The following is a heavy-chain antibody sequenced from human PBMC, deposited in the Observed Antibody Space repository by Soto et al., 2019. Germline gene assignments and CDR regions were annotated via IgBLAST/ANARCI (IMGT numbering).Heavy chain of an antibody. V-gene: IGHV4-59*01. CDR3: ARGRGSSWYFFDY. CDR2: VYYSGNT. CDR1: GASISGNC. Sequence: PSETLSLTCNVSGASISGNCWSWLRQPPGKGLEWIGYVYYSGNTNYNPSLRSRVTMSVDTSNNQFSLRLSSMTAADTAVYYCARGRGSSWYFFDYWGQGTLVTVSS. D-gene: IGHD6-13*01. J-gene: IGHJ4*02.